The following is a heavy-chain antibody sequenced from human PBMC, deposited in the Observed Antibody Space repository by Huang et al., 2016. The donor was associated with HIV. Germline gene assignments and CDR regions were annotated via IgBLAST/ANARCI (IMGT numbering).Heavy chain of an antibody. V-gene: IGHV4-61*01. D-gene: IGHD2-21*02. J-gene: IGHJ1*01. Sequence: QVQLQESGPGLLKPSETLSLNCIVSGDSVSSGSYYWSWIRQPPGKGLEWIGYFHYSGSTSYTPSLKSRVTISIDTSKNHFSLKLTSVTAADTAVYYCARGCDAYFQHWGQGSLVIVSS. CDR2: FHYSGST. CDR1: GDSVSSGSYY. CDR3: ARGCDAYFQH.